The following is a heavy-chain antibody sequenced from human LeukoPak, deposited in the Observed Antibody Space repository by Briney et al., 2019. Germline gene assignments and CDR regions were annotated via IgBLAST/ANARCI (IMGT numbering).Heavy chain of an antibody. Sequence: SSETLSLTCTVSGGSISSGSYYWSWIRQPAGKGLEWIGRIYTSGSTNYNPSLKSRVTISVDTSKNQFSLKLSSVTAADTAVYYCARGDDYDYFDYWGQGTLVTVSS. CDR1: GGSISSGSYY. J-gene: IGHJ4*02. D-gene: IGHD4/OR15-4a*01. CDR3: ARGDDYDYFDY. V-gene: IGHV4-61*02. CDR2: IYTSGST.